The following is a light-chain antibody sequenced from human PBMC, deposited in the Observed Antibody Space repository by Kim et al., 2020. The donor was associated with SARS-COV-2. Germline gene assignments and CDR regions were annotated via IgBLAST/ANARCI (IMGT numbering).Light chain of an antibody. J-gene: IGKJ3*01. CDR2: GAS. CDR3: QQVNIHPLT. Sequence: ASLGDGVTITCRASQDINSHLAWYQHKPGRAPKLLIYGASNLQSGVPSRFSGSGSGTEFTLTISSLQPEDLATYYCQQVNIHPLTFGPGTKVDIK. V-gene: IGKV1-9*01. CDR1: QDINSH.